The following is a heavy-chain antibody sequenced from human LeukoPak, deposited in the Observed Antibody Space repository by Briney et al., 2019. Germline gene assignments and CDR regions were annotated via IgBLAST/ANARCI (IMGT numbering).Heavy chain of an antibody. Sequence: ASVKVSCKTSGYTFITYNLHWVRQAPGQGLEWMGMIIPSGNITTYAQKFQGRVTMTRDTSTSTVYMILSSLRSEDTAVYYCARDGRSSSTRLAYWGQGSLVTVSS. V-gene: IGHV1-46*01. CDR3: ARDGRSSSTRLAY. J-gene: IGHJ4*02. D-gene: IGHD2-2*01. CDR2: IIPSGNIT. CDR1: GYTFITYN.